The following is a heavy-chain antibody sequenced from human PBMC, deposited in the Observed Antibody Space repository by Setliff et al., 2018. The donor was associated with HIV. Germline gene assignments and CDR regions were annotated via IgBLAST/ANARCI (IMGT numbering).Heavy chain of an antibody. J-gene: IGHJ6*03. CDR3: ARGREVKRDTYYDYFYMDV. D-gene: IGHD1-26*01. Sequence: SETLSLTCAVYGESFTGHFWTWIRQSPGKGLEWLGEINHSGSTNQNPSLKSRFNLSVDTSKNQFSLRMNSVTAADTAVYYCARGREVKRDTYYDYFYMDVWSRGTAVTVSS. CDR2: INHSGST. CDR1: GESFTGHF. V-gene: IGHV4-34*01.